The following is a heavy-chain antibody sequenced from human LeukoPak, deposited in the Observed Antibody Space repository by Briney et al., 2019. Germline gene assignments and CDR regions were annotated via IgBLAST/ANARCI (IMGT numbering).Heavy chain of an antibody. D-gene: IGHD6-13*01. Sequence: PSETLSLTCTVSGGSISGYYWNWIRQPPGKGLEWIGYIYDSGSTNYNPSLKSRVTISVDTSKNQFSLKLSSVTAADTAVYYCARHWVAAAVGSWFDPWGQGTLVTVSS. CDR1: GGSISGYY. CDR3: ARHWVAAAVGSWFDP. V-gene: IGHV4-59*08. CDR2: IYDSGST. J-gene: IGHJ5*02.